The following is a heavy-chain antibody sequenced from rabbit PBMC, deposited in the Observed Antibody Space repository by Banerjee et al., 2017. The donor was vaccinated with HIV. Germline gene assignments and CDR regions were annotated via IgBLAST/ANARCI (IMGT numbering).Heavy chain of an antibody. D-gene: IGHD1-1*01. CDR1: GFSFSNGYV. Sequence: QEQLEESGGDLVKPEGSLTLTCTASGFSFSNGYVMCWVRQAPGKGLEWIGYIDPVFGSIHYASWVNGRFTISRSTSLNTVDLKMTSLTAADTATYFCAREGSSGGYAFNLWGPGTLVTVS. CDR2: IDPVFGSI. CDR3: AREGSSGGYAFNL. J-gene: IGHJ4*01. V-gene: IGHV1S43*01.